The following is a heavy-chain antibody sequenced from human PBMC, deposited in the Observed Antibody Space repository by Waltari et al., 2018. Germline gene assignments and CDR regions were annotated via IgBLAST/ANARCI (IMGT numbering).Heavy chain of an antibody. J-gene: IGHJ4*02. CDR1: GFTFSSYA. CDR2: IYSGGST. Sequence: EVQLLESGGGLVQPGGSLRLSCAASGFTFSSYAMSWVRQAPGKGLEGVSVIYSGGSTYYADSVKGRFTISRDNSKNTLYLQMNSLIAEDTAVYYCAKDRSSWYREYFDYWGQGTLVTVSS. V-gene: IGHV3-23*03. CDR3: AKDRSSWYREYFDY. D-gene: IGHD6-13*01.